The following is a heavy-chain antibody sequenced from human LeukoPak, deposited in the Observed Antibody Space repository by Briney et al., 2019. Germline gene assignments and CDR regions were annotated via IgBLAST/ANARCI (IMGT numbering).Heavy chain of an antibody. V-gene: IGHV4-31*03. CDR2: IYYSGST. CDR1: GASIGSYY. D-gene: IGHD3-3*01. Sequence: SETLSLTCTVSGASIGSYYWSWIRQHPGKGLEWIGYIYYSGSTYYNPSLKSRVTISVDTSKNQFSLKLSSVTAADTAVYYCARAYDFNWFDPWGQGTLVTVSS. CDR3: ARAYDFNWFDP. J-gene: IGHJ5*02.